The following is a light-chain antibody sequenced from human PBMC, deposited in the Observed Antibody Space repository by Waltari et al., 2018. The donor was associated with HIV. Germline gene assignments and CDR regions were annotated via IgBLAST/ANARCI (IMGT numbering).Light chain of an antibody. CDR3: QSYDSRNHVV. Sequence: NFMLTQPHSVSESPGKTVTISCTRSSGSVASNYVQWYQQRPGSSPTTVIYEDNKRPSGVPDRVSGSIDSFSNSASLTISGLKTEDEADYDCQSYDSRNHVVFGGGTKLTVL. CDR2: EDN. V-gene: IGLV6-57*01. CDR1: SGSVASNY. J-gene: IGLJ2*01.